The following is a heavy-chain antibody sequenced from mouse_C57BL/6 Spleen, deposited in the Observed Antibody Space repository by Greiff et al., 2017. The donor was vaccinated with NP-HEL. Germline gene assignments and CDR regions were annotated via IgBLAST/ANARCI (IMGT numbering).Heavy chain of an antibody. Sequence: EVKLVESGGGLVQSGRSLRLSCATSGFTFSDFYMEWVRQAPGKGLEWIAASRNKANDYTTEYSASVKGLFIVSRDTSQSILYRQMNALRAEDTAIYYCAREGDCDAFAYWGQGTLVTVSA. J-gene: IGHJ3*01. CDR1: GFTFSDFY. V-gene: IGHV7-1*01. CDR3: AREGDCDAFAY. CDR2: SRNKANDYTT.